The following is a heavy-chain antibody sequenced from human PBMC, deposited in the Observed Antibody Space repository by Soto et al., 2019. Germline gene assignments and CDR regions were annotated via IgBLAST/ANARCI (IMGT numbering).Heavy chain of an antibody. D-gene: IGHD2-2*01. CDR2: ISGSGGST. CDR1: GFTFSSYA. J-gene: IGHJ5*02. Sequence: GGSLRLSCAASGFTFSSYAMSWVRQAPGKGLEWVSAISGSGGSTYYADSVKGRFTISRDNSKNTLYLQMNSLRAEDTAVYYCGRTEGYCSSTSCSSNWFDPWGQGTLVTVSS. V-gene: IGHV3-23*01. CDR3: GRTEGYCSSTSCSSNWFDP.